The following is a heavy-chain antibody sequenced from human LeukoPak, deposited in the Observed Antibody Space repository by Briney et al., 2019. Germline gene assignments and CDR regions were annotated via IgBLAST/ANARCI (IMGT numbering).Heavy chain of an antibody. CDR1: GGSISSSSYY. Sequence: PSETLSLTCTVSGGSISSSSYYWGWIRQPPGKGLEWIGSIYYSGSTYCNPSLKSRVTISVDTSKNQFSLKLSSVTAADTAVYYCARLVSQWGMPWYYGSGSYQYSYYFDYWGQGTLVTVSS. CDR2: IYYSGST. V-gene: IGHV4-39*01. D-gene: IGHD3-10*01. CDR3: ARLVSQWGMPWYYGSGSYQYSYYFDY. J-gene: IGHJ4*02.